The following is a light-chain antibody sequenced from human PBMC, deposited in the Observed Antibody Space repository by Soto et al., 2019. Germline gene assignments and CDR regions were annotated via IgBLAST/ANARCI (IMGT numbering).Light chain of an antibody. CDR3: QQANSFPRT. Sequence: DIQMTQSPSSVSASLGDRVTITCRATQGISSWLAWCQQKPGKAPKLLIHAASSLQSGVPSRFSGSGSGTDFTLTINNLQPEDFATYYCQQANSFPRTFGTGTKVDIK. V-gene: IGKV1-12*01. J-gene: IGKJ3*01. CDR1: QGISSW. CDR2: AAS.